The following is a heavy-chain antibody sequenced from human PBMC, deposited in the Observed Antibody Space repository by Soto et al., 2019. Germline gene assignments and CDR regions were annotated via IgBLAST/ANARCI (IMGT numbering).Heavy chain of an antibody. V-gene: IGHV3-15*07. D-gene: IGHD2-2*01. J-gene: IGHJ6*02. CDR1: GFTFSNAW. Sequence: PGGSLRLSCAASGFTFSNAWMNWVRQAPGKGLEWVGRIKSKTDGGTTDYAAPVKGRFTISRDDSKNTLYLQMNSLKTEDTAVYYCTTRGYCSSTSCQYYYYYGMDVWGQETTVTVAS. CDR2: IKSKTDGGTT. CDR3: TTRGYCSSTSCQYYYYYGMDV.